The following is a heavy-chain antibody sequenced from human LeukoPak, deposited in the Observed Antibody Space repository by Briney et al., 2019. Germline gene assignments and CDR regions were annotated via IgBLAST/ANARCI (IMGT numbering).Heavy chain of an antibody. CDR3: AKHMRATNTYSFFGLDV. Sequence: LRLSCAATGFTFKDYGMHWVRQPPGKGLECVSSINWNGGGTDYADSVKGRFTISRDNAKNSLYLQLSSLRPEDTALYYCAKHMRATNTYSFFGLDVWGQGTTVTVS. CDR2: INWNGGGT. J-gene: IGHJ6*02. V-gene: IGHV3-9*01. D-gene: IGHD1-26*01. CDR1: GFTFKDYG.